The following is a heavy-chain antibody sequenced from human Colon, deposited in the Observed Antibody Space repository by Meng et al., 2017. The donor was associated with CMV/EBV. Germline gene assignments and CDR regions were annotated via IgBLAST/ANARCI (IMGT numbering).Heavy chain of an antibody. V-gene: IGHV4-61*01. Sequence: LIGSVSGDSVSSGSYYWSWIRQPPGKGLEWIGYIFYTGTTKYNPSLKSRVTISLDTSKNEFSLNLRSVSAADTAVYYCANYTSDRFDPWGQGTLVTVSS. J-gene: IGHJ5*02. CDR1: GDSVSSGSYY. D-gene: IGHD3-10*01. CDR2: IFYTGTT. CDR3: ANYTSDRFDP.